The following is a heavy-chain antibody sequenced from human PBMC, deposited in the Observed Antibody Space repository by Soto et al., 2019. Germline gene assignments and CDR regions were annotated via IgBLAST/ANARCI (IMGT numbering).Heavy chain of an antibody. V-gene: IGHV3-30*03. J-gene: IGHJ4*02. Sequence: EGSLRLSCAASEFTFSNYAMHWVRQAPGKGLQWLAVISYDGNNKYYADSVEGRFTISRDNSKNTVYLQMNSLRLEDTAVYYCARGPSYSDSYFDHWGQGTLVTVS. D-gene: IGHD4-17*01. CDR3: ARGPSYSDSYFDH. CDR1: EFTFSNYA. CDR2: ISYDGNNK.